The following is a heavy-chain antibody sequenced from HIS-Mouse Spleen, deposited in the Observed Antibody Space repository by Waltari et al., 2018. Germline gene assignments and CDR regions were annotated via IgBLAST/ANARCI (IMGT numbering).Heavy chain of an antibody. CDR1: GGSISSSSSY. CDR3: AREIPYSSSWYDWYFDL. CDR2: IYYSGST. D-gene: IGHD6-13*01. J-gene: IGHJ2*01. V-gene: IGHV4-39*06. Sequence: RLQLQESGPGLVKPSETLSLTCTVSGGSISSSSSYWCWIRQPPGKGLEWIGSIYYSGSTYYNPSLKSRVTISVDTSKNQFSLKLSSVTAADTAVYYCAREIPYSSSWYDWYFDLWGRGTLVTVSS.